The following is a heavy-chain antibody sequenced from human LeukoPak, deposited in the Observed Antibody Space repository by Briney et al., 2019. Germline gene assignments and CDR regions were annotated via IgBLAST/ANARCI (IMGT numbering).Heavy chain of an antibody. J-gene: IGHJ5*02. CDR3: ARDKIVVVVAATTGGWFDP. D-gene: IGHD2-15*01. CDR2: IKQDGSEK. Sequence: QPGGSLRLSCAASGFTFSSYWMSRVRQAPGKGLEWVANIKQDGSEKYYVDSVKGRFTISRDNAKNSLYLQMNSLRAEDTAVYYCARDKIVVVVAATTGGWFDPWGQGTLVTVSS. V-gene: IGHV3-7*01. CDR1: GFTFSSYW.